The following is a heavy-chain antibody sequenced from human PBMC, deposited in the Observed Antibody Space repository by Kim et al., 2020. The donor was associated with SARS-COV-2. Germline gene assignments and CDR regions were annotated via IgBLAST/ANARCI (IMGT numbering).Heavy chain of an antibody. Sequence: SETLSLTCTVSGGSISSSSDYWGRIRQPPGKGLEWIGSSYYSGSTYCNPSLKSRVTISVDTSKTQFPLKLSPVTAADTAYYFCARRSSAWYFVFWGQGTL. CDR3: ARRSSAWYFVF. J-gene: IGHJ4*02. V-gene: IGHV4-39*01. CDR2: SYYSGST. D-gene: IGHD6-19*01. CDR1: GGSISSSSDY.